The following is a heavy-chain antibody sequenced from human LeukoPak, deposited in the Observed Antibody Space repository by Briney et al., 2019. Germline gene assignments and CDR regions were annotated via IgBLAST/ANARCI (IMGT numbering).Heavy chain of an antibody. CDR2: IYYSGST. CDR3: ARLGSLDYGDYVDFEWFDP. V-gene: IGHV4-59*08. J-gene: IGHJ5*02. Sequence: RTSETLSLTCAVYGGSFSGYYWSWIRQPPGKGLEWIGYIYYSGSTNYNPSLKSRVTISVDTSKNQFSLKLSSVTAADTAVYYCARLGSLDYGDYVDFEWFDPWGQGTLVTVSS. CDR1: GGSFSGYY. D-gene: IGHD4-17*01.